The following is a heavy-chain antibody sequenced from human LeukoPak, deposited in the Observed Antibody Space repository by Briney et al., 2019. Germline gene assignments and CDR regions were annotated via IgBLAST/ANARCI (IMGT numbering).Heavy chain of an antibody. Sequence: GGSLRLFCAASSFTFSGYWMSWVRQAPGKGLEWVANINQGGSEKNYVDSVKGRFTISRDNAKNSLYLQVNSLRAEDTAVYFCARDSLGSGSYYDYWGQGTLVTVSS. D-gene: IGHD3-10*01. CDR1: SFTFSGYW. J-gene: IGHJ4*02. V-gene: IGHV3-7*01. CDR3: ARDSLGSGSYYDY. CDR2: INQGGSEK.